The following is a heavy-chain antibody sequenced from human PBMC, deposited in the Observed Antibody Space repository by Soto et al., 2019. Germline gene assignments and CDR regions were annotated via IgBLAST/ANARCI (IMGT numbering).Heavy chain of an antibody. Sequence: QVQLVQSGGGVVQPGRSLRLSCAASGFSFTSYGMHWIRQAPGKGLEWVALISSDGTDTYYADSVKGRFTISRDNSKNTLYLQMSSLRAEDTAVYYCAKDRRDGYNWSGYWGQGTLVAVSS. CDR2: ISSDGTDT. D-gene: IGHD5-12*01. J-gene: IGHJ4*02. V-gene: IGHV3-30*18. CDR3: AKDRRDGYNWSGY. CDR1: GFSFTSYG.